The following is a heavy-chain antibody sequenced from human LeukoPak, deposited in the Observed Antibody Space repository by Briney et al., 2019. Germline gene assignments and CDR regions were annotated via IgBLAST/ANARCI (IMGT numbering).Heavy chain of an antibody. CDR3: ARHAVAAAGFYYYYYYMDV. D-gene: IGHD6-13*01. J-gene: IGHJ6*03. Sequence: PSETLSLTCTVSGGSISSYYWSWIRQPPRKGLGWIGYIYTSGSTNYNPSLKSRVTISVDTSKNQFSLKLSSVTAADTAVYYCARHAVAAAGFYYYYYYMDVWGKGTTVTVSS. V-gene: IGHV4-4*09. CDR2: IYTSGST. CDR1: GGSISSYY.